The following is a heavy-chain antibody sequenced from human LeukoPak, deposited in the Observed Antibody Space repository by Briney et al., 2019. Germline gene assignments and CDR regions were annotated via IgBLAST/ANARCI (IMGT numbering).Heavy chain of an antibody. Sequence: ASVKVSCKASGDTFTGYYMHWVRQAPGQGLEWMGRINPNSGGTSYAQKFQGRVTMTRDTSISTAYMELSRLRSDDTAVYYCARSCAGRIMITFGGAPNCYWGQGTLVTVSS. CDR1: GDTFTGYY. CDR2: INPNSGGT. V-gene: IGHV1-2*06. CDR3: ARSCAGRIMITFGGAPNCY. J-gene: IGHJ4*02. D-gene: IGHD3-16*01.